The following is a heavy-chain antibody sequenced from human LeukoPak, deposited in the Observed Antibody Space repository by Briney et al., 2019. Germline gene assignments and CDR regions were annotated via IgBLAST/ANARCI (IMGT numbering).Heavy chain of an antibody. CDR1: GFTVSSNY. Sequence: HPGGSLRLSCAASGFTVSSNYMSWVRQAPGKGLEWVSAISGSGGSTYYADSVKGRFTISRDNSKHTLYLQMNSLRAEDTAVYYCAKDPPRWYDILTGSPFDYWGQGTLVTVSS. D-gene: IGHD3-9*01. CDR2: ISGSGGST. CDR3: AKDPPRWYDILTGSPFDY. J-gene: IGHJ4*02. V-gene: IGHV3-23*01.